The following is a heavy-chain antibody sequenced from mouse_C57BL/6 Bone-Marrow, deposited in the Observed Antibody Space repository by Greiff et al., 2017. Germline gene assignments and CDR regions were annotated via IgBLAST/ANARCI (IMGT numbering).Heavy chain of an antibody. V-gene: IGHV14-4*01. D-gene: IGHD2-3*01. CDR2: IDPEIGDT. CDR1: GFNMKDDY. CDR3: SSFDGNYFDF. Sequence: AQLQQSGAELVRPGASVKLSCTALGFNMKDDYIHWVKQRPEQGLEWIGWIDPEIGDTEYASKFQGKATITSDTSSNTAYLQLSSLTSEDTAVYCCSSFDGNYFDFWGQGTPLTVAS. J-gene: IGHJ2*01.